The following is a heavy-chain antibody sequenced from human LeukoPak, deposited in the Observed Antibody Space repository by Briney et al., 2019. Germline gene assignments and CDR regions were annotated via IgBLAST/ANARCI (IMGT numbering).Heavy chain of an antibody. D-gene: IGHD3-3*01. Sequence: GGSLRLSCAASGFTFSDYYMSWIRQAPGKGLEWVSYISSSGSTIYYADSVKGRVTISRDNAKNSLYLQMNSLRAADPAVYYCATPYYDFWSGYYKRGVRGADAFDIWGQGTMVTVSS. J-gene: IGHJ3*02. V-gene: IGHV3-11*04. CDR2: ISSSGSTI. CDR1: GFTFSDYY. CDR3: ATPYYDFWSGYYKRGVRGADAFDI.